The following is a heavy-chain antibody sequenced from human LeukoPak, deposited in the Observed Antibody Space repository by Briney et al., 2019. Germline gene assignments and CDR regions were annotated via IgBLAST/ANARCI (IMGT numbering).Heavy chain of an antibody. Sequence: GGSLRLSCAASGFSFSSYWMTWVRQAPGRGLEFVANIRGDGNEKYYMDSMKGRLAISRDNAKNSLFLQMSGLRAEDTAVYYCMTELLGYRGQGTLVTVSS. J-gene: IGHJ4*02. D-gene: IGHD1-14*01. CDR1: GFSFSSYW. V-gene: IGHV3-7*03. CDR2: IRGDGNEK. CDR3: MTELLGY.